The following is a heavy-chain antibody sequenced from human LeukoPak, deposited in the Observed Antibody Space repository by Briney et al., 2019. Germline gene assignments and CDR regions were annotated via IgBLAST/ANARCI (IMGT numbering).Heavy chain of an antibody. J-gene: IGHJ5*02. CDR3: ARDYSNYDNWFDP. D-gene: IGHD4-11*01. V-gene: IGHV3-23*01. CDR1: GFTFSSYG. CDR2: ISGSGGST. Sequence: GGSLRLSCAASGFTFSSYGMSWVRQAPGKGLEWVSAISGSGGSTYYADSVKGRFTISRDNSKNTLYLQMNSLRAEDTAVYYCARDYSNYDNWFDPWGQGTLVTVSS.